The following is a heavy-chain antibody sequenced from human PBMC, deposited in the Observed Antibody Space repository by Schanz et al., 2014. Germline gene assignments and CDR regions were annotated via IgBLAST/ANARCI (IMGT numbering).Heavy chain of an antibody. CDR2: IWYDGSKT. D-gene: IGHD6-19*01. CDR1: GFSFDKYG. V-gene: IGHV3-33*06. J-gene: IGHJ4*02. Sequence: QVQLVESGGGVVQPGRSLRLYCAASGFSFDKYGMHWVRQAPGKGLEWVGVIWYDGSKTYYADSVRGRFTISRENSKNTLHLQMNSLRAEDTAVYHCAKDLPAVAVAPLMTGLYDSWGQGTLVTVSS. CDR3: AKDLPAVAVAPLMTGLYDS.